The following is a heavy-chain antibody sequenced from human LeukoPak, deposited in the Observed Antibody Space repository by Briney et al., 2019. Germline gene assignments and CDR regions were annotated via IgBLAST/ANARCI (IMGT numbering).Heavy chain of an antibody. J-gene: IGHJ5*02. V-gene: IGHV1-69*06. CDR1: VGTFSSYA. Sequence: SVKVSCKPSVGTFSSYAIIWGRQAPGQGLESRGGMIPIFGTANYAQKFQRRVTITADKSTSTAYMELSSLRYEDTDVYYCAEEPVNIFGLVRTQTTKRPHRFDPWGQGTLVTVSS. D-gene: IGHD3/OR15-3a*01. CDR2: MIPIFGTA. CDR3: AEEPVNIFGLVRTQTTKRPHRFDP.